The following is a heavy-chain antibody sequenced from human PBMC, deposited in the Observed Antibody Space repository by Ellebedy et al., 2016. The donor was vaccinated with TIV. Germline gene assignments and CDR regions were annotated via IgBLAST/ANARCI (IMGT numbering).Heavy chain of an antibody. CDR3: ARDLYSSGWSDYGMDV. Sequence: GESLKISXAASGFTFSNYWMHWVRQVPGKGLVWVSRSNSDGSSTSYADSVKGRFTITRDNTKNTLYLQMNSLRAEDTAVYYCARDLYSSGWSDYGMDVWGHGTTVTVSS. CDR2: SNSDGSST. V-gene: IGHV3-74*01. J-gene: IGHJ6*02. D-gene: IGHD6-19*01. CDR1: GFTFSNYW.